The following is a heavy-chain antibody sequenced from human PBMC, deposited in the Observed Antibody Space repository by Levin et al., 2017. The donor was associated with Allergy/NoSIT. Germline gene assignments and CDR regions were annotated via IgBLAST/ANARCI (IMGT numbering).Heavy chain of an antibody. D-gene: IGHD2/OR15-2a*01. V-gene: IGHV3-33*01. CDR3: ARDRSGNYFYF. J-gene: IGHJ4*02. Sequence: PGGSLRLSCAASGFPFSAYGMHWIRQGPGKGLEWVAFIYFDGSKTYYADSVEGRFTISRDNSTNTVYLQMDSLRGDDTAVYYCARDRSGNYFYFWGQGTQVTVSS. CDR2: IYFDGSKT. CDR1: GFPFSAYG.